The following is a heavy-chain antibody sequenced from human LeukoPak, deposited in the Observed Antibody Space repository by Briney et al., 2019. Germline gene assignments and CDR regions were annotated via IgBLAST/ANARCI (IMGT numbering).Heavy chain of an antibody. D-gene: IGHD3-10*01. CDR3: ARDSSGSLDFDY. V-gene: IGHV1-18*01. CDR2: ISAYNGNT. CDR1: GYTFTSYG. Sequence: ASVTVSCKASGYTFTSYGISWVRQAPGQGLERMGWISAYNGNTNYAQKLQGRVTMTTDTSTSTAYMELRSLRSDDTAVYYCARDSSGSLDFDYWGQGTLVTVSS. J-gene: IGHJ4*02.